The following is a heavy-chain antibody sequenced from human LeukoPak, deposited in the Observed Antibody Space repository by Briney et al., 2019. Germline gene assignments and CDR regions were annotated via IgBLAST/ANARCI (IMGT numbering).Heavy chain of an antibody. D-gene: IGHD5-24*01. CDR3: AKDNGYNYYDY. Sequence: GGSLRLSCAASGSTFSSYGMHWVRQAPGKGLEWVAVISYDGSNKYYADSVKGRFTISRDNSKNTLYLQMNSLRAEDTAVYYCAKDNGYNYYDYWGQGTLVTVSS. CDR1: GSTFSSYG. J-gene: IGHJ4*02. CDR2: ISYDGSNK. V-gene: IGHV3-30*18.